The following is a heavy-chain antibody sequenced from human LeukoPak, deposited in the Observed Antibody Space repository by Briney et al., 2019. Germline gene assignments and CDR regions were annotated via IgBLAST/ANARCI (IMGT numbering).Heavy chain of an antibody. Sequence: SETLSLTCTVSGGSINDYYWNWLRQPPGKGLEWIGFIYYGGTTNNNPSLKSRLTTSIDTSKKQFSLNLSSVTAADTAVYYCAGVFSGRLPFELWGQGTLVTVSS. V-gene: IGHV4-59*03. CDR1: GGSINDYY. J-gene: IGHJ4*02. D-gene: IGHD3-10*01. CDR3: AGVFSGRLPFEL. CDR2: IYYGGTT.